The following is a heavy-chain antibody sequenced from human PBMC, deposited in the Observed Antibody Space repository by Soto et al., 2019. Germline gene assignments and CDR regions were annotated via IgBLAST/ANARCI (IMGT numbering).Heavy chain of an antibody. D-gene: IGHD2-15*01. CDR2: IYHSGST. CDR1: GGPISSGGYS. Sequence: SETLSLTCAVSGGPISSGGYSWSWIRQPPGKGLEWIGYIYHSGSTYYNPALKSRVTISVDRSKNTLYLQMSSLRAEDTAVYLCAKGGCSGVSCGWFDPWGQGTLVTVSS. V-gene: IGHV4-30-2*01. J-gene: IGHJ5*02. CDR3: AKGGCSGVSCGWFDP.